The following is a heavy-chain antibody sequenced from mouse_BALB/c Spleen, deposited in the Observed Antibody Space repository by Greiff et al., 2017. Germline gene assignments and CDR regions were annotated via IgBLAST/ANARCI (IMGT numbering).Heavy chain of an antibody. CDR2: IDPYYGGT. CDR3: ARRGYYGSGGYFDV. D-gene: IGHD1-1*01. Sequence: VQLQQPGSVLVRPGASVKLSCKASGYSFTGYNMNWVKQSNGKSLEWIGNIDPYYGGTSYNQKFKGKATLTVDKSSSTAYIQLKSLTSEDSAVYYCARRGYYGSGGYFDVWGAGTTVTVSS. V-gene: IGHV1S135*01. J-gene: IGHJ1*01. CDR1: GYSFTGYN.